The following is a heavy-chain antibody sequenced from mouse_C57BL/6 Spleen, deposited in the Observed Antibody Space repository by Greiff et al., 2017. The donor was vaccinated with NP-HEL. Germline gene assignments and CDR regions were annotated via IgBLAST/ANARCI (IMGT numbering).Heavy chain of an antibody. CDR3: ARGLGRGPWYFDV. Sequence: QVQLQQPGAELVKPGASVKLSCKASGYTFTSYWMHWVKQRPGQGLEWIGMIHPNSGSTNYNEKFKSKATLTVAKSSRSAYMQLSSLSSEDSAVYYCARGLGRGPWYFDVWGTGTTVTVSS. CDR2: IHPNSGST. CDR1: GYTFTSYW. J-gene: IGHJ1*03. D-gene: IGHD4-1*01. V-gene: IGHV1-64*01.